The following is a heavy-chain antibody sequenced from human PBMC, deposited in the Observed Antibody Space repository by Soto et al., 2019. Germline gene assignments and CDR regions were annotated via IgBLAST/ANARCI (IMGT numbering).Heavy chain of an antibody. CDR2: IRSKAYGGTT. CDR1: GFTFGDYA. CDR3: TRDQGLQLWPPDAFDI. Sequence: GGSLRLSCTASGFTFGDYAMSWVRQAPGKGLEWVGFIRSKAYGGTTEYAASVKGRFTISRDDSKSIAYLQMNSLKTEDTAVYYCTRDQGLQLWPPDAFDIWGQGTMVTVSS. V-gene: IGHV3-49*04. D-gene: IGHD5-18*01. J-gene: IGHJ3*02.